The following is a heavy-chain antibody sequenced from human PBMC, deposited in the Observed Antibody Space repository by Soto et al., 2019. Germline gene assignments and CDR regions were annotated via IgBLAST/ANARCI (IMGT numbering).Heavy chain of an antibody. CDR3: ARGRYGDY. V-gene: IGHV1-18*01. CDR1: GYTFTSYG. J-gene: IGHJ4*02. D-gene: IGHD1-1*01. CDR2: ISAHNGNT. Sequence: VQLVESGGGLVQPGASVKVSCKGSGYTFTSYGITWVRQAPGQGLEWMGWISAHNGNTDYAQRLQGRVTVTRDTSTSTAYMELRSLRSDDTAVYYCARGRYGDYWGQGALVTVSS.